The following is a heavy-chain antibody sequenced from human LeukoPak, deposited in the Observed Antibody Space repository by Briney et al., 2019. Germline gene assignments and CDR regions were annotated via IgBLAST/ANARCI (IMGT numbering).Heavy chain of an antibody. V-gene: IGHV3-74*01. CDR3: ARVTTLTHIVVVPAAMDY. Sequence: GGSLRLSCAASGFTFSSYWMHWVRQAPGKGLVWVSRINSDGSSTSYADSVKGRFTISRDNAKNTLYLQMNSLRAEDTAVYYCARVTTLTHIVVVPAAMDYWGQGTLVTVSS. J-gene: IGHJ4*02. CDR1: GFTFSSYW. CDR2: INSDGSST. D-gene: IGHD2-2*01.